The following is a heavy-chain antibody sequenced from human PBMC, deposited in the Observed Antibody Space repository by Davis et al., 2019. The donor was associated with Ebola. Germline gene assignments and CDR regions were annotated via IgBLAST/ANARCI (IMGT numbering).Heavy chain of an antibody. CDR2: ISSSSSTI. V-gene: IGHV3-48*04. CDR3: ARGPSTGNSFTY. CDR1: GFTFSSYS. Sequence: GGSLRLSCAASGFTFSSYSMNWVRQAPGKGLEWVSYISSSSSTIYYADSVKGRFTISRDNDKNSLSLQMNGLRAEDTAVYYCARGPSTGNSFTYWGQGTLVTVSS. J-gene: IGHJ4*02. D-gene: IGHD4-23*01.